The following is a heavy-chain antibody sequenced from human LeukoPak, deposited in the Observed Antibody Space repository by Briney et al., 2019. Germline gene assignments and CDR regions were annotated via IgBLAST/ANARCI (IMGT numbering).Heavy chain of an antibody. J-gene: IGHJ5*02. CDR2: IDPSDSYT. CDR3: ARYEIAVANWFDP. V-gene: IGHV5-10-1*01. Sequence: GESLKISCKGSGYSFTSYWISWVRQMPGKGLEWMGRIDPSDSYTNYSPSFQGHVTISADKSISTAYLQWSSLKASDTVMYYCARYEIAVANWFDPWGQGTLVTVSS. D-gene: IGHD6-19*01. CDR1: GYSFTSYW.